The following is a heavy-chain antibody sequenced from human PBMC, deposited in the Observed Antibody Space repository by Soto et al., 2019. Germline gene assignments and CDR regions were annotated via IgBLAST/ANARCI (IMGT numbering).Heavy chain of an antibody. J-gene: IGHJ6*02. CDR2: IFYSGST. Sequence: SETLSLTCTVSGGSVSSGDYYWNWIRQAPGKGLEWIGYIFYSGSTNYNSSLKSRVTISVDTSKNEFSLKLTSVTAADTAVYYCARAKYCVGGACYAGRKGFLVWGQGTTVTVSS. D-gene: IGHD2-21*02. V-gene: IGHV4-61*08. CDR1: GGSVSSGDYY. CDR3: ARAKYCVGGACYAGRKGFLV.